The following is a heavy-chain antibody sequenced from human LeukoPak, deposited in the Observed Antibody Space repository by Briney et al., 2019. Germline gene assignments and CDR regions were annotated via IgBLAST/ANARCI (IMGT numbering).Heavy chain of an antibody. D-gene: IGHD6-13*01. J-gene: IGHJ4*02. CDR3: ASDLSWGSSWYYFDY. CDR1: GGSISSYY. V-gene: IGHV4-59*06. CDR2: IYYSGST. Sequence: SETLSLTCTVSGGSISSYYWSWIRQPPGKGLEWIGYIYYSGSTYYNPSLKSRVTISVDTSKNQFSLKLSSVTAADTAVYYCASDLSWGSSWYYFDYWGQGTLVTVSS.